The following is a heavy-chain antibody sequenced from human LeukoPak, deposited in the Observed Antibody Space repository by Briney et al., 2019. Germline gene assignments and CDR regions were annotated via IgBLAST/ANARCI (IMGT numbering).Heavy chain of an antibody. J-gene: IGHJ6*02. Sequence: SETLSLTCTVSGGSISSSSYYWGWIRQPPGKGLEWIGSIYYSGSTYYNPSLKSRVTISVDTSKNQFSLKQSSVTAADTAVYYCASNPLRYFDWLFSDNYYYYGMDVWGQGTTVTVSS. V-gene: IGHV4-39*01. CDR3: ASNPLRYFDWLFSDNYYYYGMDV. CDR1: GGSISSSSYY. CDR2: IYYSGST. D-gene: IGHD3-9*01.